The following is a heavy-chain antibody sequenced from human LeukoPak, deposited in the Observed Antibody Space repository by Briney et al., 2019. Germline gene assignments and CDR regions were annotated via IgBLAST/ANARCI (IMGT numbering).Heavy chain of an antibody. CDR3: ARGGGLGYYYYYMDV. Sequence: SETLSLTCTVSGGSISSYYWSWIRQPPGKGLEWIGYIYYSGRTNYNPSLKSRVTISVDTSKNQFSLQLSSVTAADTAVYYCARGGGLGYYYYYMDVWGKGTTVTISS. CDR2: IYYSGRT. V-gene: IGHV4-59*01. D-gene: IGHD3/OR15-3a*01. CDR1: GGSISSYY. J-gene: IGHJ6*03.